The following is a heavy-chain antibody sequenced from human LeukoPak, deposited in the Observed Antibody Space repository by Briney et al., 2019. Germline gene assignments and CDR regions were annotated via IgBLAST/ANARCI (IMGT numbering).Heavy chain of an antibody. D-gene: IGHD4-17*01. Sequence: GGSLRLSCAASGFTFSSYAMSWVRQAPGKGLEWVSGIYNTADYTFYTDSVKGRFTISRDNFKSALYLEMNSLRAEDTAVYYCASTTTGNWGQGTLVTVSS. CDR3: ASTTTGN. V-gene: IGHV3-23*01. CDR2: IYNTADYT. CDR1: GFTFSSYA. J-gene: IGHJ4*02.